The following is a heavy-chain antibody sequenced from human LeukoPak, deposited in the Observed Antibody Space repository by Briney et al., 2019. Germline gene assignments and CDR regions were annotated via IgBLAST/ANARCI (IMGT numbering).Heavy chain of an antibody. J-gene: IGHJ4*02. Sequence: GGSLRLSCAASGFTFSSYGMHWVRQAPGKGLEWVAFIRYDGSNKYYADSVKGRFTISRDNSKNTLYLQMNSLRAEDTAVYYCAKEIGAAAGRGFDSWGQGTLVTVSS. CDR2: IRYDGSNK. CDR1: GFTFSSYG. CDR3: AKEIGAAAGRGFDS. V-gene: IGHV3-30*02. D-gene: IGHD6-13*01.